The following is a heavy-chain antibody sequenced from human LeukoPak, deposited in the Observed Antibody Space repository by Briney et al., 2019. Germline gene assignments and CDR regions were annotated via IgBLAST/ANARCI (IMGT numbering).Heavy chain of an antibody. Sequence: SETLSLTCAVSGGSISSSNWWSWVRQPPGKGLEWIGEIYHSGSTNYNPSLKSRVTISVDKSKNQFSLKLSSVTAADTAVYYCARDLQRPIAVAGTIYAFDIWGQGTMVTVSS. V-gene: IGHV4-4*02. J-gene: IGHJ3*02. CDR1: GGSISSSNW. CDR3: ARDLQRPIAVAGTIYAFDI. D-gene: IGHD6-19*01. CDR2: IYHSGST.